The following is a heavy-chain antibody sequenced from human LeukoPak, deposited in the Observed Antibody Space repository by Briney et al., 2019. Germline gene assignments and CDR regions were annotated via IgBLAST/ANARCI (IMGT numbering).Heavy chain of an antibody. J-gene: IGHJ6*03. D-gene: IGHD1-26*01. Sequence: SETLSLTCTVSGGSISSYYWSWIRQPPGKGLEWIGYIYYSGSTNYNPSLKSRVTISVDTSKNQFSLKLSSVTAADTAVYYCARVLGSRTQEDYYMDVWGKGTTVTISS. CDR3: ARVLGSRTQEDYYMDV. CDR2: IYYSGST. CDR1: GGSISSYY. V-gene: IGHV4-59*01.